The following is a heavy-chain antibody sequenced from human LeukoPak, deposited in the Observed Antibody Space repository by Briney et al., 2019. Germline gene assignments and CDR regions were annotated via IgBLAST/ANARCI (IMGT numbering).Heavy chain of an antibody. V-gene: IGHV4-59*11. CDR1: GGSISSHY. CDR3: TRKLSSGYYYHFDY. J-gene: IGHJ4*02. Sequence: SETLSLTCTVSGGSISSHYWSWIRQPPGKGLEWIGYIYHSGSTNYNPSLKSRVTISVDTSKNQFSLKLSSVTAADTAVYYCTRKLSSGYYYHFDYWGQGTLVTVSS. D-gene: IGHD3-22*01. CDR2: IYHSGST.